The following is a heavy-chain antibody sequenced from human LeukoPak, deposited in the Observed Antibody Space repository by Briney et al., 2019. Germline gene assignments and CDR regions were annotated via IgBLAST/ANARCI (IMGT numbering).Heavy chain of an antibody. D-gene: IGHD4-17*01. J-gene: IGHJ4*02. V-gene: IGHV3-30*04. CDR2: ISNDGSKK. CDR1: GFINSYA. Sequence: GRSLRLSCAASGFINSYAMHWVRQAPGKGLEWVAVISNDGSKKDYADSVKGRFTISRDNSKNTLYLQMNSLRAEDTAVYYCARGARKGDDYGGFFDYWGQGTLVTVSS. CDR3: ARGARKGDDYGGFFDY.